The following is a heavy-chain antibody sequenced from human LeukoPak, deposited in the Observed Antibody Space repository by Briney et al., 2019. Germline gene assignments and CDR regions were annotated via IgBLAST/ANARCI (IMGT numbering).Heavy chain of an antibody. D-gene: IGHD5-12*01. J-gene: IGHJ4*02. V-gene: IGHV4-30-4*01. CDR2: FHYSGTT. CDR1: GGSISSGDYY. Sequence: SETLSLTCSVSGGSISSGDYYWSWIRQPPGKGLEWIAYFHYSGTTYYNPSLKNRVTISLDRSKHQFSLRLNSVTAADTAVYYCARGGGDSGLRHDYWGQGTLVTVSS. CDR3: ARGGGDSGLRHDY.